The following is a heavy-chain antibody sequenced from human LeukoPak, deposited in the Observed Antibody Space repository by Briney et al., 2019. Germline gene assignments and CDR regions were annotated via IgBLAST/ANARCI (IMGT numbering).Heavy chain of an antibody. CDR3: ARESPTYYYDSSGYYPGV. CDR1: GYIFTSYY. D-gene: IGHD3-22*01. V-gene: IGHV1-46*01. J-gene: IGHJ4*02. Sequence: ASVKVSCKASGYIFTSYYMHWVRQAPGQGLEWMGIINPSGGSTSYAQKFQGRVTMTRDMSTSTVYMELSSLRSEDTAVYYCARESPTYYYDSSGYYPGVWGQGTLVTVSS. CDR2: INPSGGST.